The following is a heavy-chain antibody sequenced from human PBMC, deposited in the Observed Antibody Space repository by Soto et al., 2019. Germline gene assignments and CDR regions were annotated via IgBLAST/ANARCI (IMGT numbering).Heavy chain of an antibody. CDR3: ARDDYVWGSYRANAFDI. CDR1: GYTFTSYA. D-gene: IGHD3-16*02. V-gene: IGHV1-3*01. J-gene: IGHJ3*02. Sequence: ASVKVSFKASGYTFTSYAMHWVRQAPGQRLEWMGWINAGNGNTKYSQKFQGRVTITRDTSASTAYMELSSLRSEDTAVYYCARDDYVWGSYRANAFDIWGQGTMVTVSS. CDR2: INAGNGNT.